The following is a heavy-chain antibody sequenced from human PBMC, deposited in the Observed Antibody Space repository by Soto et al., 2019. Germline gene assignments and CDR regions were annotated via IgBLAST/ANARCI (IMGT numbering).Heavy chain of an antibody. V-gene: IGHV1-8*01. J-gene: IGHJ5*02. Sequence: GASVKVSCKASGYTFTSYDINWVRQATGQGLEWMGWMNPNSGNTGYAQKFQGRVTMTRNASISTAYMELSSLRSEDTAVYYCAGPYDFWSGPPFGPWGQGTLVTVSS. CDR1: GYTFTSYD. CDR3: AGPYDFWSGPPFGP. D-gene: IGHD3-3*01. CDR2: MNPNSGNT.